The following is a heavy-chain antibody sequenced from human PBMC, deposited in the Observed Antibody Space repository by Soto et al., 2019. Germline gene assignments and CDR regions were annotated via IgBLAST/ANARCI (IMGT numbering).Heavy chain of an antibody. Sequence: GASVKVSCKASGGTFSSYTISWVRQAPGQGLEWMGRIIPILGIANYAQKFQGRVTITADKSTSTAYMELSRLRSDDTAVYYCARGIAAAAARGMDVWGQGTTVTVSS. D-gene: IGHD6-13*01. J-gene: IGHJ6*02. CDR2: IIPILGIA. CDR1: GGTFSSYT. CDR3: ARGIAAAAARGMDV. V-gene: IGHV1-69*02.